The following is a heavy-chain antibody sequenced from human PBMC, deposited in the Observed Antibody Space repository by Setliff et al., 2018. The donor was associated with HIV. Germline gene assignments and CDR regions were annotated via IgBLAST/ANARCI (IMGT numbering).Heavy chain of an antibody. CDR3: ARVPFTTGFDY. J-gene: IGHJ4*02. Sequence: SETLSLTCAVSGYSISSGYYWGWIRQPPGRGLEWIGNIYHSGGTHYNPSLRSRVTISVDTSKNHYSLKLSSVTAADTAVFYCARVPFTTGFDYWGQGILVTVSS. D-gene: IGHD3-3*01. V-gene: IGHV4-38-2*01. CDR2: IYHSGGT. CDR1: GYSISSGYY.